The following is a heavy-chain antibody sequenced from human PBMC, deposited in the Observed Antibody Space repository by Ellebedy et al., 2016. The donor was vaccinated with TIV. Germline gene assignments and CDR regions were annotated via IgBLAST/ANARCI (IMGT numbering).Heavy chain of an antibody. J-gene: IGHJ4*02. V-gene: IGHV4-31*03. CDR2: IHHDGTT. CDR3: ARVLTRGTTTFDD. Sequence: LRLSCTVSGGSISSGELYWSWIRQHPGTGLEWIGYIHHDGTTYYNPSLRSRVTISVDTSKNQFSLKLSSVTAADTAVYYCARVLTRGTTTFDDWGQGTLVTVSS. CDR1: GGSISSGELY. D-gene: IGHD1-7*01.